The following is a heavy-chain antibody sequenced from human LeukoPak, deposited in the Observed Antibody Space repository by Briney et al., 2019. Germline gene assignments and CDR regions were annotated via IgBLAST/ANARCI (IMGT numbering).Heavy chain of an antibody. CDR2: MIPIFGTA. CDR3: ARVRDGYNDAYDI. D-gene: IGHD5-24*01. CDR1: GGTFSSYA. J-gene: IGHJ3*02. V-gene: IGHV1-69*13. Sequence: ASVKVSCKASGGTFSSYAISWVRQAAGQGLEWVGGMIPIFGTANYAQKFQDRARITADESTSTAYIALSSLRSEDTAVYYCARVRDGYNDAYDIWGQGTMVTVPS.